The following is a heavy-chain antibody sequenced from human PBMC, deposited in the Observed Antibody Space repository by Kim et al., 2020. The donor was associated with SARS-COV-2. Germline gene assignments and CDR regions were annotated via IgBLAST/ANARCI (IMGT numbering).Heavy chain of an antibody. CDR3: ARLAYGSGSYYIFTFSGAPDGMDV. V-gene: IGHV4-59*01. CDR2: IYYSGST. CDR1: GGSISSYY. D-gene: IGHD3-10*01. J-gene: IGHJ6*02. Sequence: SETLSLTCTVSGGSISSYYWSWIRQPPGKGLEWIGYIYYSGSTNYNPSLKSRVTISVDTSKNQFSLKLSSVTAADTAVYYCARLAYGSGSYYIFTFSGAPDGMDVWGQGTTVTVSS.